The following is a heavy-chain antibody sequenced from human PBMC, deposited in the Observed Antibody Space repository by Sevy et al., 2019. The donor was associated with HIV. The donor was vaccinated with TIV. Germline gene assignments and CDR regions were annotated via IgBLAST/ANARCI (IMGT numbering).Heavy chain of an antibody. Sequence: GGSLRLSCAASGFTFTKYSVKWVRQAPGKGLEWVSSISSTGNYVYYSDSVKGRFTVSRDDAKNSLYLQMNSLRAEDTAVNSCVSDRLFSDCGGDCYSDYWGQGTLVTVSS. D-gene: IGHD2-21*02. CDR1: GFTFTKYS. CDR3: VSDRLFSDCGGDCYSDY. CDR2: ISSTGNYV. J-gene: IGHJ4*02. V-gene: IGHV3-21*03.